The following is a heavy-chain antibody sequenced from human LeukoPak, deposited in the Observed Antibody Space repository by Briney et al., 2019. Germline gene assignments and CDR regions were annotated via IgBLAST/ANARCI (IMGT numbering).Heavy chain of an antibody. CDR3: ARDGYSGSYYRLYYFFMDV. CDR1: GFAFNYAW. CDR2: IKQDGSEK. J-gene: IGHJ6*03. D-gene: IGHD1-26*01. Sequence: GGSLRLSCAASGFAFNYAWVSWVRQAPGKGLEWVANIKQDGSEKYYVDSVKGRFTISRDNAKNSLYLQMNSLRAEDTAVYYCARDGYSGSYYRLYYFFMDVWGKGTTVTVSS. V-gene: IGHV3-7*03.